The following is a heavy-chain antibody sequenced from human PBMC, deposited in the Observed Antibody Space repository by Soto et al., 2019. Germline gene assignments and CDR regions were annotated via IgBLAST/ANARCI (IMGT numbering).Heavy chain of an antibody. CDR3: ARGGDRFDGMDV. D-gene: IGHD3-16*01. V-gene: IGHV3-7*01. Sequence: PGGSLRLSCAASGFTFSMSWMTWIRQAPGKGLEWVAQIKPDGSDTLYVDSMKGRFTISRDNSKNSLYLQMDSLRAGDTAVYYCARGGDRFDGMDVWGQGTTVTVSS. J-gene: IGHJ6*02. CDR1: GFTFSMSW. CDR2: IKPDGSDT.